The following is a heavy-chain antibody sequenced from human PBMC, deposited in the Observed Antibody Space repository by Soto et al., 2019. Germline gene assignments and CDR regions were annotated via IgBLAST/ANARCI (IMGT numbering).Heavy chain of an antibody. CDR1: GYTFTSYG. CDR3: ASSCSSTSCFLPYYYYGMDV. J-gene: IGHJ6*02. V-gene: IGHV1-18*04. D-gene: IGHD2-2*01. Sequence: ASVKVSCKASGYTFTSYGISWVRQAPGQGLEWMGWISAYNGNTNYAQKLQGRVTMTTDTSTSTAYMELKSLRSDDTAVYYCASSCSSTSCFLPYYYYGMDVWGQGTTVTVSS. CDR2: ISAYNGNT.